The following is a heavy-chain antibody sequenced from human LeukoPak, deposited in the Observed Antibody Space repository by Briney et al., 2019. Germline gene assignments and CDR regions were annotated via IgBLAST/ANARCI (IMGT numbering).Heavy chain of an antibody. J-gene: IGHJ4*02. D-gene: IGHD3-22*01. CDR1: GYTFTSYY. CDR2: INPSGGST. CDR3: ARGLLVYYYDSSGYYYYFDY. V-gene: IGHV1-46*01. Sequence: ASVKVSCKASGYTFTSYYMHWVRQAPGQGLEWMGIINPSGGSTSYAQKFQGRVTTTRDTSTSTVYMELSSLRSEDTAVYYCARGLLVYYYDSSGYYYYFDYWGQGTLVTVSS.